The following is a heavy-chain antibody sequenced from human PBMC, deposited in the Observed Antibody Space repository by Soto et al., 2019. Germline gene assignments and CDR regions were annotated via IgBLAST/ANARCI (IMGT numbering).Heavy chain of an antibody. Sequence: GGSLRLSXXASXXXXXXXXXXXXXQAPGXGLEWVXVISSGGSKYYAGSVKGRFTISRDNSKNTLYLQMNSLRAEDTAVYYCARSDNNYGDYGNHFDYWGQGTLVTVSS. D-gene: IGHD4-17*01. V-gene: IGHV3-66*01. J-gene: IGHJ4*02. CDR3: ARSDNNYGDYGNHFDY. CDR2: ISSGGSK. CDR1: XXXXXXXX.